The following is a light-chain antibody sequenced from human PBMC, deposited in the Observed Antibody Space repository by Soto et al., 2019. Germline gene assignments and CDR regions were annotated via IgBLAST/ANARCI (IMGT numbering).Light chain of an antibody. J-gene: IGLJ2*01. CDR2: RNN. Sequence: QAVVTQPPSASGAPGQRVTISCSGSSSNIGSNYVYWYQQLPGTAPKLLIYRNNQRRSGVPDRFSGSKSGTSVSLAISGLRSEYEADYYCAAWDDSLSGVLFGGGTQLTVL. CDR3: AAWDDSLSGVL. V-gene: IGLV1-47*01. CDR1: SSNIGSNY.